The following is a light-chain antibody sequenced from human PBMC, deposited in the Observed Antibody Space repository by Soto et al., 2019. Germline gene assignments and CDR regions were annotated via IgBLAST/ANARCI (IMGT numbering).Light chain of an antibody. J-gene: IGKJ4*01. CDR1: QSVSSY. V-gene: IGKV3-11*01. CDR3: QQRSNWPLT. Sequence: EVMLTQSPATLSIYTGERATLSCRASQSVSSYLAWYQQKPGQAPRLLIYDASNRATGIPARFSGSGSGTDFTLTISSLEPEDFAVYYCQQRSNWPLTFGGGTKVDI. CDR2: DAS.